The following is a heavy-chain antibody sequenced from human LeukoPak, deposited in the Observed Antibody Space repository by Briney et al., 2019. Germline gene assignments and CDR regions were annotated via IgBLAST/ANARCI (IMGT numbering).Heavy chain of an antibody. CDR1: GGSISSYY. D-gene: IGHD3-3*01. V-gene: IGHV4-4*07. CDR3: ARDHNDFWSGYFAFDN. J-gene: IGHJ4*02. Sequence: SETLSLTCTVSGGSISSYYWSWIRQPAGKGLEWIGRIYTSGSTNYNPSLKSRVTMSVDTSKNQFSLKLSSETAADTAVYYCARDHNDFWSGYFAFDNWGQGTLVTVYS. CDR2: IYTSGST.